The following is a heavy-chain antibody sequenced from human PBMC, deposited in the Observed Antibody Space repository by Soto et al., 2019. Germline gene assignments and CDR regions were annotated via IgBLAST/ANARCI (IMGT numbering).Heavy chain of an antibody. V-gene: IGHV3-30-3*01. J-gene: IGHJ6*02. D-gene: IGHD2-15*01. CDR3: ARTGLLHGMDV. Sequence: QVQLVESGGGVVQPGRSLRLSCAASGFIFSSYAMHWVRQAPGKGLEWLAVISYDGSNKYYADTMKGRFTISRDNSKNTLYLQMNSLRAEDTAVYYCARTGLLHGMDVWGQATTVTVSS. CDR1: GFIFSSYA. CDR2: ISYDGSNK.